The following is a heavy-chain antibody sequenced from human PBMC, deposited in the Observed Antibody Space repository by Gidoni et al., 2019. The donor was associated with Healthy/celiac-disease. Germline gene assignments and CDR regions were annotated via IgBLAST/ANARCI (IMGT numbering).Heavy chain of an antibody. D-gene: IGHD6-13*01. V-gene: IGHV1-69*01. Sequence: HVRLVPSGAEGEKPGYSVKVSCKASGGTFSSYALSWVRQAPGQGREWMGGISPIVGTANYAQKFQGRVTITADESTSTAYMELSSLRSEDTAVYYCARDQIAAAFNAFDIWGQGTMVTVAS. CDR3: ARDQIAAAFNAFDI. J-gene: IGHJ3*02. CDR1: GGTFSSYA. CDR2: ISPIVGTA.